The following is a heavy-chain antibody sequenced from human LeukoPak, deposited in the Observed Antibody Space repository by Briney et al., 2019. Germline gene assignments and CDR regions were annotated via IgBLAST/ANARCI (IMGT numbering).Heavy chain of an antibody. CDR1: GDSISSGYH. D-gene: IGHD3-22*01. CDR3: ARVRPRGSSGYPDY. J-gene: IGHJ4*02. Sequence: PSETLSLTCGVPGDSISSGYHWGWIRQPPGKGLEWIGYMYQSETTYYNPSLKSRVTISADTSKNQFSLKLSSVTAADTAVFYCARVRPRGSSGYPDYWGQGTLVTVSS. CDR2: MYQSETT. V-gene: IGHV4-38-2*01.